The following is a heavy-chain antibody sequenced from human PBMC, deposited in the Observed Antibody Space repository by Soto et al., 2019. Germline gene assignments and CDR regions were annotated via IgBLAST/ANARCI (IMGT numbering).Heavy chain of an antibody. V-gene: IGHV4-39*01. Sequence: SETLSLTCSVSGGSISSSSYYWGWIRQPTGKGLEWIGSIYYSGSTSNNPSLKSRVTISVDTSKNQFSLKLSSVTAADTAVYYCARGTRGITGTTDYFDYWGQGTLVTVSS. J-gene: IGHJ4*02. D-gene: IGHD1-7*01. CDR3: ARGTRGITGTTDYFDY. CDR1: GGSISSSSYY. CDR2: IYYSGST.